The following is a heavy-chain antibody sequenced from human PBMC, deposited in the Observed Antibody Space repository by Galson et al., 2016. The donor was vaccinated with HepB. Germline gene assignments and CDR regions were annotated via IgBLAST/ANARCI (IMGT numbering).Heavy chain of an antibody. CDR1: GFTFDDYA. CDR3: AKAVAGYFYYYYGMDV. J-gene: IGHJ6*02. CDR2: ISWNIGSI. Sequence: SLRLSCAASGFTFDDYAMHWVRQAPGKGLEWVSGISWNIGSIGYADSVKGRFTISRDNAKNSLYLQMNSLRAEDTALYYCAKAVAGYFYYYYGMDVWGQGTTVTVSS. D-gene: IGHD6-19*01. V-gene: IGHV3-9*01.